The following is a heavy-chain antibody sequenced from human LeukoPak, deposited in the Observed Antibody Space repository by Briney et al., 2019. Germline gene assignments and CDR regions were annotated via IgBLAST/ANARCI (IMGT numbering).Heavy chain of an antibody. CDR1: GFNFRGYA. CDR3: AKEVVMGETNYYCYGMDV. CDR2: ISGSGGRA. V-gene: IGHV3-23*01. J-gene: IGHJ6*02. Sequence: GGSLRLSCAASGFNFRGYAMSWVRQAPGKGLEWVSAISGSGGRAHYADSVRGRFTISRDNSQNTLQLQMNSLRAEDTAVYYCAKEVVMGETNYYCYGMDVWGQGTTVTVSS. D-gene: IGHD2-21*01.